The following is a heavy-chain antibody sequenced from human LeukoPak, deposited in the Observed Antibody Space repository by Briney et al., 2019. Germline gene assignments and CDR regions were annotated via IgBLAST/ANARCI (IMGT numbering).Heavy chain of an antibody. D-gene: IGHD4-23*01. V-gene: IGHV3-30*02. CDR2: IRYDGSDK. CDR3: ARDFGAPSTAVTGGY. CDR1: GFTLRGYG. J-gene: IGHJ4*02. Sequence: PGGSLRLSCAASGFTLRGYGMHWVRQAPGKGLEWVAFIRYDGSDKSYADSVKGRFTISRDNSENTLYLQMNSLRAEDTAVYYCARDFGAPSTAVTGGYWGQGTLVTVSS.